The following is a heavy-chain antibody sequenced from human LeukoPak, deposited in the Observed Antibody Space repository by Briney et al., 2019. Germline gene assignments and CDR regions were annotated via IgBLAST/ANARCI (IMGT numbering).Heavy chain of an antibody. D-gene: IGHD3-16*01. CDR3: AKAWSPVTIMSFDY. CDR1: GFTFSSYA. J-gene: IGHJ4*02. V-gene: IGHV3-23*01. Sequence: GGSLRLSCAASGFTFSSYAMSWVRQAPGKGLEWVSAISGSGGSTYYADSVEGRFTISRDNSKNTLYLQMNSLRAEDTAVYYCAKAWSPVTIMSFDYWGQGTLVTVSS. CDR2: ISGSGGST.